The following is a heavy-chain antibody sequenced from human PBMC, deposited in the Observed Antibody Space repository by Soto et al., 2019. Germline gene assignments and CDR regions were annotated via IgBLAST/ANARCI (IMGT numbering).Heavy chain of an antibody. CDR3: AIRGHILVHGVPPQYLDV. V-gene: IGHV4-59*08. J-gene: IGHJ6*03. CDR1: GGSITNSY. Sequence: SETLSLTCTVSGGSITNSYWSWIRQSPGKGLEWIGYIYYSGTTNYNPSLGSRVTISVDTSRNQLSLQMASVTAADTAVYYCAIRGHILVHGVPPQYLDVCGKGTTDLVSS. CDR2: IYYSGTT. D-gene: IGHD3-22*01.